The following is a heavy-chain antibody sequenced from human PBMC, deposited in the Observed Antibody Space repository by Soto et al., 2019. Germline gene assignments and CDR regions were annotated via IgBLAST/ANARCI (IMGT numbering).Heavy chain of an antibody. V-gene: IGHV3-33*01. CDR1: DFTFSRHG. D-gene: IGHD3-10*01. CDR2: IWSDGSNE. J-gene: IGHJ6*03. CDR3: ARERTFGDNKHNYMDV. Sequence: ESGGGVVPPGRSLRLSCAASDFTFSRHGMHWVRQAPGKGLQWVGVIWSDGSNEVYADSVKGRFIISRDNSKNILYLQMNSLRAEVTAVYYCARERTFGDNKHNYMDVWGTGITVTVSS.